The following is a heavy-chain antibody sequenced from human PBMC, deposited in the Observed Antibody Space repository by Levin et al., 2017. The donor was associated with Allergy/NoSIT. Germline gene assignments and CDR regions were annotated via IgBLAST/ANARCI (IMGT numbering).Heavy chain of an antibody. Sequence: LSLTCVASGFTFSSSSMNWVRQAPWKGLEWVSSITTTTNYVNYADSVKGRFTISRDNAKNSLHLQMNSLRAEDTAVYYCVRVAPETEKNYASGNFDYWGQGTLVTVSS. CDR2: ITTTTNYV. CDR3: VRVAPETEKNYASGNFDY. J-gene: IGHJ4*02. V-gene: IGHV3-21*06. D-gene: IGHD3-10*01. CDR1: GFTFSSSS.